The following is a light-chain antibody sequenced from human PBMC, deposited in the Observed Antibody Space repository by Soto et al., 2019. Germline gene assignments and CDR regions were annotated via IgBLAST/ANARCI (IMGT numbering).Light chain of an antibody. J-gene: IGKJ1*01. CDR1: QSISSD. Sequence: DIQMTQSPSSLSASVGDRVTITCRASQSISSDLNWYQQKPVKAPKLLIYAASSLQSGVPSRFSGSGSRKDFTLTISSLQPEDFATYYCQQSYSTPPWTFGQGTKVEIK. CDR3: QQSYSTPPWT. CDR2: AAS. V-gene: IGKV1-39*01.